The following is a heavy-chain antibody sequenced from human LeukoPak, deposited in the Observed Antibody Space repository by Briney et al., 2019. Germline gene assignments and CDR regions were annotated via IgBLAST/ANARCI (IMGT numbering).Heavy chain of an antibody. D-gene: IGHD3-22*01. CDR1: GGTFSSYA. Sequence: ASVKVSCKASGGTFSSYAISWVRQAPGQGLEWMGRIIPILGIANYAQKFQGRVTITADKSTSTAYMELSSLRSEDTAVYYCARMYYYDSSGPFDYWGQGTLVTVSS. CDR2: IIPILGIA. CDR3: ARMYYYDSSGPFDY. V-gene: IGHV1-69*04. J-gene: IGHJ4*02.